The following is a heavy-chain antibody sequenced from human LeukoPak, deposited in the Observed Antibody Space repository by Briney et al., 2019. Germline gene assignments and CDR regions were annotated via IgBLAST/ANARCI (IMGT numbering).Heavy chain of an antibody. CDR1: GYTFTDYY. CDR3: ARVTTVTYYDD. V-gene: IGHV1-2*02. Sequence: ASVKVSCKASGYTFTDYYMHWVRQAPGQGLGWVGFVNPKSGDTNYAQKFQGRETMTSATSISTAYMELSRLTPDDTAVYYCARVTTVTYYDDWGQGTLVTVSS. CDR2: VNPKSGDT. J-gene: IGHJ4*02. D-gene: IGHD4-17*01.